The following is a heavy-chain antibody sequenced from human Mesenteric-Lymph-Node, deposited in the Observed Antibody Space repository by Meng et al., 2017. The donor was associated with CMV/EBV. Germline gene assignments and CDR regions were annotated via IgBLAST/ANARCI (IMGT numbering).Heavy chain of an antibody. CDR2: ISGSGDST. CDR3: ARGGDIVVVPAATPYYYYGMDV. CDR1: GFTFSSYA. Sequence: GESLKISCAASGFTFSSYAMSWVRQAPGKGLEWVSAISGSGDSTYYAESVKGRFTISRDNSKNTLYLQMNSLRAEDTAVYYCARGGDIVVVPAATPYYYYGMDVWGQGTTVTVSS. D-gene: IGHD2-2*01. V-gene: IGHV3-23*01. J-gene: IGHJ6*02.